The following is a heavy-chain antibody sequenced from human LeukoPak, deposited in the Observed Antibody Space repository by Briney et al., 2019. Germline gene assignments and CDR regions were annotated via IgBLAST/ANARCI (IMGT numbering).Heavy chain of an antibody. J-gene: IGHJ4*02. CDR2: INPNSGGT. V-gene: IGHV1-2*02. Sequence: ASVKVSCKASGYTFTGYYMHWVRQAPGQGLEWMGWINPNSGGTNYAQKFQGRVTMTRDTSISTAYMELRSLRSDDTAVYYCKLSLGPWFDFDYWGQGTLVTVSS. CDR1: GYTFTGYY. CDR3: KLSLGPWFDFDY. D-gene: IGHD3-10*01.